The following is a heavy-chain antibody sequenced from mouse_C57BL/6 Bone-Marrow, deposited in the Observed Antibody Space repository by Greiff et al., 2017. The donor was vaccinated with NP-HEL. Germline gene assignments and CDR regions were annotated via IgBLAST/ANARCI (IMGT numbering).Heavy chain of an antibody. J-gene: IGHJ2*01. CDR3: ARHIAYYYGSSFPYYFDY. V-gene: IGHV5-9*01. CDR1: GFTFSSYT. Sequence: DVKLVESGGGLVKPGGSLKLSCAASGFTFSSYTMSWVRQTPEKRLEWVATISGGGGNTYYPASVKGRFTISRDNAKNTLYLQMSSLRSEDTALYYCARHIAYYYGSSFPYYFDYWGQGTTLTVSS. D-gene: IGHD1-1*01. CDR2: ISGGGGNT.